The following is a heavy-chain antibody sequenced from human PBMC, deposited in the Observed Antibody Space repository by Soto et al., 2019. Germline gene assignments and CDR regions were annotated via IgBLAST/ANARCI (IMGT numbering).Heavy chain of an antibody. D-gene: IGHD6-6*01. CDR3: AREGGGKIVEYSSSTPFDF. CDR2: TWYDGSNK. Sequence: GGSLGLSCAASGFIFSRYGMHWVRQAPGKGLEWVAVTWYDGSNKYYADSVKGRFTISRDNSKNTVYLQMNRLRVEDTAVYYCAREGGGKIVEYSSSTPFDFWGQGTLVTVSS. V-gene: IGHV3-33*01. J-gene: IGHJ4*02. CDR1: GFIFSRYG.